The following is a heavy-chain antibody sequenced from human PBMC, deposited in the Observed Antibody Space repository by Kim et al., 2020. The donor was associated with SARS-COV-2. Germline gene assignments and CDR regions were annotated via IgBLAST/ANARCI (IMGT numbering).Heavy chain of an antibody. V-gene: IGHV3-30-3*01. CDR1: GFTFSSYA. D-gene: IGHD3-3*01. J-gene: IGHJ6*02. CDR3: AMGRFLEWLPPRGYYYGMDV. Sequence: GGSLRLSCAASGFTFSSYAMHWVRQAPGKGLEWVAVISYDGSNKYYADSVKGRFTISRDNSKNTLYLQMNSLRAEDTAVYYCAMGRFLEWLPPRGYYYGMDVWGQGTTVTVSS. CDR2: ISYDGSNK.